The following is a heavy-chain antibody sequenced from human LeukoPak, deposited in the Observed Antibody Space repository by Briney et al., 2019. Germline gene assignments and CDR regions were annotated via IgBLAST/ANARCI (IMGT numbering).Heavy chain of an antibody. CDR1: GYTLTELS. CDR2: FDPEDGET. J-gene: IGHJ3*01. V-gene: IGHV1-24*01. D-gene: IGHD4-11*01. CDR3: ATGLPRPVHAFDL. Sequence: ATVKVSCKVSGYTLTELSMHWVRQAPGKGLEWMGGFDPEDGETIYAQKFQGRVTMTEDTSTDTAYMELSSLRSEDTAVYYCATGLPRPVHAFDLWGQGTMVTVSS.